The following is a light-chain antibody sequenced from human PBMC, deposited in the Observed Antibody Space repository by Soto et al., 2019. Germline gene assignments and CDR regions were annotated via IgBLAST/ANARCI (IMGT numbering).Light chain of an antibody. V-gene: IGKV3-11*01. J-gene: IGKJ5*01. CDR1: QSISDT. Sequence: EIVMTQSPATLSVSPGGRATLSCRASQSISDTLAWYQQKPGQAPRLLIHDASSRATGVPARFSGSGSGTDFSLTISSLEPEDVAVYYCQQRSQWPPMTFGQGTRLEIK. CDR2: DAS. CDR3: QQRSQWPPMT.